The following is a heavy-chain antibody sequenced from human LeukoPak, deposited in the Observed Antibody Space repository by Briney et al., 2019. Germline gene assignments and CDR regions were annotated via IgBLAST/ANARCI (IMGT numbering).Heavy chain of an antibody. CDR3: ARGGAGYCSGGSCYPMPPSAFDI. Sequence: GGSLRLSCAASGFTFSSYGMHWVRQAPGKGLEWVAVIWFDGSNKYYADPVKGRFTISRDNSKNTLYLQMNSLRAEDTAVYYCARGGAGYCSGGSCYPMPPSAFDIWGQGTMVTVSS. CDR2: IWFDGSNK. J-gene: IGHJ3*02. V-gene: IGHV3-33*01. D-gene: IGHD2-15*01. CDR1: GFTFSSYG.